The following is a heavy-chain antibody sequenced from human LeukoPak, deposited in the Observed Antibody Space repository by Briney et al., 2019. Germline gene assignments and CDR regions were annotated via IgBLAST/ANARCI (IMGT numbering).Heavy chain of an antibody. J-gene: IGHJ4*02. CDR2: INPNRGGT. V-gene: IGHV1-2*02. CDR1: GYTFTDYY. CDR3: ARSKKIGAAAPYYFDY. Sequence: ASVKVSCKASGYTFTDYYMYWVRQAPGQGLDWMGWINPNRGGTKYAQKFQGRVTMTRDTSISTAYMELSRLRSDDTAVFYCARSKKIGAAAPYYFDYWGQGTLVTVS. D-gene: IGHD6-13*01.